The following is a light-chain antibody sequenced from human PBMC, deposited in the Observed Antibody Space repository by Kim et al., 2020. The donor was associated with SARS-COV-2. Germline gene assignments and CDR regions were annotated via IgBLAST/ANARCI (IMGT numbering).Light chain of an antibody. V-gene: IGKV3-15*01. CDR3: QQYNNWPYT. Sequence: EIVMTQSPATLSVSPGERATLSCRASQSVSSNLAWYQQKPGQALRLLIYGASTRATGIPARFSGSGSGTEFTLSISSLQSEDFAVYCCQQYNNWPYTFGQGTKLEI. J-gene: IGKJ2*01. CDR1: QSVSSN. CDR2: GAS.